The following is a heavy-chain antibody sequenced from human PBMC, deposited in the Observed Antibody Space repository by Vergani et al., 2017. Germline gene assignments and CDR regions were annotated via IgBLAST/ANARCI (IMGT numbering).Heavy chain of an antibody. CDR3: ASRRPRLXLGSKSNAGTFDS. D-gene: IGHD3-10*01. J-gene: IGHJ4*02. CDR2: ITAIGSA. CDR1: GGSLSGYF. V-gene: IGHV4-34*02. Sequence: QVHLQQRGAGVLKPSETLSLTCGVIGGSLSGYFWSWIRQSPGRVLEWIGEITAIGSAKYSPSATSRVTISVDTSRGEFTLTVTSVTAADTGLYFCASRRPRLXLGSKSNAGTFDSWGQGTLVTVSS.